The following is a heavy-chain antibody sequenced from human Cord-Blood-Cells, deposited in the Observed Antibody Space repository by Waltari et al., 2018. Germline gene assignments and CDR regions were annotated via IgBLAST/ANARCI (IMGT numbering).Heavy chain of an antibody. Sequence: EVQLVESGGGLVEPGGSLRLSCAASGFTFSSYSMNWVRRAPGKGLEWVSSISSSSSYIYYADSVKGRFTISRDNAKNSLYLQMNSLRAEDTAVYYCARVKSSSSFAFDIWGQGTMVTVSS. V-gene: IGHV3-21*01. CDR3: ARVKSSSSFAFDI. CDR2: ISSSSSYI. J-gene: IGHJ3*02. D-gene: IGHD6-6*01. CDR1: GFTFSSYS.